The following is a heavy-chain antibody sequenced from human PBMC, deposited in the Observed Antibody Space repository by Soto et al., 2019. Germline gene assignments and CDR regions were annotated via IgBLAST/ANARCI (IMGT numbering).Heavy chain of an antibody. V-gene: IGHV3-15*01. CDR3: TMYDYVSASDRIRWAY. D-gene: IGHD3-16*02. CDR1: GFTFSSAW. CDR2: IKSKIDGGTT. J-gene: IGHJ4*02. Sequence: EVQLVESGGGLVKPGGSLRLSCAASGFTFSSAWMSWVRQAPGKGLEWVARIKSKIDGGTTDYAAPVRGRFTISRDDSKNTLYLQMDSLQIEDTAVYYCTMYDYVSASDRIRWAYWGQGALVTVSS.